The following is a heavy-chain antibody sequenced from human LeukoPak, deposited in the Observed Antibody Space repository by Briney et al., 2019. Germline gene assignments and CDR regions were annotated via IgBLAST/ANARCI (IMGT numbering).Heavy chain of an antibody. CDR1: GYIFSSYA. D-gene: IGHD3-10*01. V-gene: IGHV3-23*01. Sequence: HPAGTLRLSCEAPGYIFSSYAMSWVCKAPPKGLEWVSVISNNGATTDYANSVNGRFTISRENSNKTLSLQMNSPVAEATAAYYCAKEELYYYGSGTYYALAPFDYWGQGTLVTVSS. J-gene: IGHJ4*02. CDR2: ISNNGATT. CDR3: AKEELYYYGSGTYYALAPFDY.